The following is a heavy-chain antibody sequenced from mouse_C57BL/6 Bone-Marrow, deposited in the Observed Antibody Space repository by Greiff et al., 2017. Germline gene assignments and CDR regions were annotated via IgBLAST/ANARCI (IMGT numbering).Heavy chain of an antibody. J-gene: IGHJ3*01. Sequence: EVQVVESGGGLVQPGGSLSLSCAASGFTFTDYYMSWVRQPPGKALEWLGFIRNKANGYTTEYSASVKGRFTISRDNSQSILYLQMNALTSEDTAAYYCARPLYYGNSAWFAYWGQGTLVTVSA. CDR1: GFTFTDYY. CDR2: IRNKANGYTT. V-gene: IGHV7-3*01. D-gene: IGHD2-1*01. CDR3: ARPLYYGNSAWFAY.